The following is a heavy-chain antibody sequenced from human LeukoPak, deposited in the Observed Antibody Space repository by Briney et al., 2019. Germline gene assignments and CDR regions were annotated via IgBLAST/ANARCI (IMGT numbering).Heavy chain of an antibody. CDR1: GYTFTGYY. D-gene: IGHD6-6*01. J-gene: IGHJ4*02. CDR3: AIQSIVPRPGY. Sequence: ASVKVSCKASGYTFTGYYMHWVRQAPGQGLEWMGRINPNSGGTDYAQKFQGRVTMTRDTSVNTAYMELSGLGSDDTAVYYCAIQSIVPRPGYWGQGTLVTVSS. CDR2: INPNSGGT. V-gene: IGHV1-2*06.